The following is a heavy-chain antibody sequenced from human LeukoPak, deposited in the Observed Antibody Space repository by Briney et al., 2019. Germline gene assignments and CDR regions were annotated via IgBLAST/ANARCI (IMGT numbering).Heavy chain of an antibody. CDR3: ARGYGSGSYWYY. CDR1: GGSFSGHY. D-gene: IGHD3-10*01. J-gene: IGHJ4*02. V-gene: IGHV4-34*01. Sequence: RPSETLSLTCAVYGGSFSGHYWTWIRQPPGKGLEWIGEINRSGDTNYNPSLKSRVTISLDTSKNQFSLKLNSVTDADTAVYYCARGYGSGSYWYYWGQGALVTVSS. CDR2: INRSGDT.